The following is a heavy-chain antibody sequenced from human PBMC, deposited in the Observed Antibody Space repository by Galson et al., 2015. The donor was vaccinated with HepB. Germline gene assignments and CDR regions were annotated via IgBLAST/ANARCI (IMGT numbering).Heavy chain of an antibody. Sequence: QSGAEVKKPGESLRISCKGSGNSFTSYWITWVRLMPGEGLEWMGRIDPSDPYTNYSPSFQGHVTISADKSLSTAYVQWSSLKASDTAIYYCARQGPRVVPDGTPFFANYNYAMDVWGQGTTVTVSS. V-gene: IGHV5-10-1*01. J-gene: IGHJ6*02. D-gene: IGHD2-2*01. CDR2: IDPSDPYT. CDR3: ARQGPRVVPDGTPFFANYNYAMDV. CDR1: GNSFTSYW.